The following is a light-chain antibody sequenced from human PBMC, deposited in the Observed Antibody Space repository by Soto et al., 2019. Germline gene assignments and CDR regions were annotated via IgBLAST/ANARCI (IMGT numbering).Light chain of an antibody. CDR2: DAS. J-gene: IGKJ1*01. CDR3: QQYYNNIGT. CDR1: QSISGW. Sequence: DIRITQSPSTLSASVGERVTITCRASQSISGWLAFYQQKPGKAPKLLIYDASSLEGGVPSRFSGSGSGTEFTLTISSLQPDDFATYYCQQYYNNIGTFGQGAKVDVK. V-gene: IGKV1-5*01.